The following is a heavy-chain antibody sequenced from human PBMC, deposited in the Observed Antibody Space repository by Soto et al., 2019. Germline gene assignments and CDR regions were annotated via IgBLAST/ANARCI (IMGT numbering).Heavy chain of an antibody. CDR1: GGTFSNYA. D-gene: IGHD5-18*01. V-gene: IGHV1-69*13. J-gene: IGHJ6*02. Sequence: GASVKVSCKASGGTFSNYAITWVRQAPGQGLEWMGRIIPIFGSTNFAQKFQDRVTLTADESTTTVYMELSSLRSEDTAVYYCASSAMDHYYYGMDVWGQGTTVTVS. CDR2: IIPIFGST. CDR3: ASSAMDHYYYGMDV.